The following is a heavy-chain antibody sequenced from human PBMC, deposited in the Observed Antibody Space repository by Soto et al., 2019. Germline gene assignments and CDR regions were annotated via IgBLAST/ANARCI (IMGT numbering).Heavy chain of an antibody. J-gene: IGHJ3*02. CDR1: GYAFSSYY. V-gene: IGHV1-18*04. Sequence: ASVKVSCKASGYAFSSYYMHWVRQAPGQGLEWMGCISAYNGDTNYALKFQGRVTMTTDTSTSTAYMELRSLRYDDTAVYYCARDIAFDIWGQGIMVTVSS. CDR3: ARDIAFDI. CDR2: ISAYNGDT.